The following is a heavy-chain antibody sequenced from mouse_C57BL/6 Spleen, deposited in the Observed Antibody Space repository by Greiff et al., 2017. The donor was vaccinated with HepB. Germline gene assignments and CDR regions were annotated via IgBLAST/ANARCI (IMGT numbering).Heavy chain of an antibody. J-gene: IGHJ2*01. CDR1: GYTFTSYW. Sequence: VQLQQSGAELVRPGSSVKLSCKASGYTFTSYWMHWVKQRPIQGLEWIGNIDPSDSETHYNQKFKDKATLTVDKSSSTAYMQLSSLTSEDSAVYYVAREGYDYFDYWGQGTTLTVSS. D-gene: IGHD2-2*01. CDR3: AREGYDYFDY. V-gene: IGHV1-52*01. CDR2: IDPSDSET.